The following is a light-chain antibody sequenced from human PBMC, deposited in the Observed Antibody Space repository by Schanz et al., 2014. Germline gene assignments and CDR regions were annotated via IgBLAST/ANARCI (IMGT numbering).Light chain of an antibody. J-gene: IGKJ2*01. V-gene: IGKV4-1*01. CDR2: WAS. CDR3: QLYNSFFGST. CDR1: QNILYSSHNNNY. Sequence: DIVMTQSPDSLAVSLGERATINCKSSQNILYSSHNNNYLAWYQQKPGQPPKLLIYWASTRESGVPDRFSGSGSGTDFTLTISNLQPDDFATYYCQLYNSFFGSTFGQGTKLEIK.